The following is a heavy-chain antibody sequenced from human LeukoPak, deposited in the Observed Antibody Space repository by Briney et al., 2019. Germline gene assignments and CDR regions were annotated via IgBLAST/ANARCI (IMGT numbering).Heavy chain of an antibody. J-gene: IGHJ6*02. D-gene: IGHD3-9*01. Sequence: ASVKVSCKASGYTFTSYAMHWVRQAPGQRLEWMGWINAGNGNTKYSQKFQGRVTITRDTSASTAYMELSSLRSEDTAVCYCARAWMNYDILTGYYYYYYYGMDVWGQGTTVTVSS. CDR2: INAGNGNT. V-gene: IGHV1-3*01. CDR1: GYTFTSYA. CDR3: ARAWMNYDILTGYYYYYYYGMDV.